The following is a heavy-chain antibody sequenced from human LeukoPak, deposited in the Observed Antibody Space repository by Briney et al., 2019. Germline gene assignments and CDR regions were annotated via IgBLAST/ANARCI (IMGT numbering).Heavy chain of an antibody. CDR1: GGSFSGYY. CDR3: ARDDGSGTLDY. V-gene: IGHV4-34*01. CDR2: INYSGST. D-gene: IGHD3-10*01. J-gene: IGHJ4*02. Sequence: SETLSLTCAVYGGSFSGYYWSWIRQPPGKGLEWIGEINYSGSTNYNPSLKSRVTISVDTSKNQFSLKLSSVTAADTAVYYCARDDGSGTLDYWGQGTLVTVSS.